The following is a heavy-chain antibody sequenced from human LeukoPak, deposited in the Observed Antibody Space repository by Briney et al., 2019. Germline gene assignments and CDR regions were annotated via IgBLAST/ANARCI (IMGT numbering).Heavy chain of an antibody. J-gene: IGHJ4*02. CDR3: AKDPKREQWVRTFDY. V-gene: IGHV3-21*04. D-gene: IGHD6-19*01. Sequence: GGSLRLSCAASGFTFTTYSMTWVRQAPGKGPEWVSSISSSSGYVYYADSVRGRFTISRDNAKNSLYLQMNSLRAEDTALYYCAKDPKREQWVRTFDYWGQGTLVTVSS. CDR2: ISSSSGYV. CDR1: GFTFTTYS.